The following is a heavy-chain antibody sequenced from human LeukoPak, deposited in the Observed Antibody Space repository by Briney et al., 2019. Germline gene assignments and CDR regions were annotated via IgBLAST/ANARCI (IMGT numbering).Heavy chain of an antibody. Sequence: SETLSLTCTVSGGSISSYCWSWIRQPPGKGLEWIGYIYYSGSTNYNPSLKSRVTISVDTSKNQFSLKLSSVTAADTAVYYCARSYDFWSGYYDYWGQGTLVTVSS. D-gene: IGHD3-3*01. CDR2: IYYSGST. V-gene: IGHV4-59*01. CDR3: ARSYDFWSGYYDY. J-gene: IGHJ4*02. CDR1: GGSISSYC.